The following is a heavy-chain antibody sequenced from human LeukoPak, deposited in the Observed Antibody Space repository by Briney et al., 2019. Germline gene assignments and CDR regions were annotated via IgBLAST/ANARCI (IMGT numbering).Heavy chain of an antibody. Sequence: GGSLRLSCVASGLTFSNSAMHWVRQAPGKGVEWVAIMSFDGSHQLFLPSVKPPFTLSRDNSNNTLYLQINSLRTEDTAVYYCARVSAYYDFWSAYLDYWGQGTLVTVSS. J-gene: IGHJ4*02. CDR2: MSFDGSHQ. V-gene: IGHV3-30*04. CDR1: GLTFSNSA. D-gene: IGHD3-3*01. CDR3: ARVSAYYDFWSAYLDY.